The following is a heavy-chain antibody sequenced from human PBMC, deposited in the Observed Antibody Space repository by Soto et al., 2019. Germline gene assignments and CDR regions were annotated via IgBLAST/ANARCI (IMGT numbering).Heavy chain of an antibody. CDR3: TADHGTSWNDY. Sequence: EVQLVESGGGLVKPGGSLRLSCAASGFTFNNAWMNWVRQAPGKGLEWVAHIKSTTDGGTTDYAAPVKGRFTISRDDSKNTLHLQMNSLKTADTAVYYCTADHGTSWNDYWRQGTLVTVSS. CDR1: GFTFNNAW. J-gene: IGHJ4*02. CDR2: IKSTTDGGTT. D-gene: IGHD1-1*01. V-gene: IGHV3-15*07.